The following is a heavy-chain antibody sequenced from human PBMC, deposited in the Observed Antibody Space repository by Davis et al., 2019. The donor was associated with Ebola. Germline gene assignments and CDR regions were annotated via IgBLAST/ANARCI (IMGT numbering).Heavy chain of an antibody. CDR3: ARDIVLVPAASYYGMDV. V-gene: IGHV1-8*01. J-gene: IGHJ6*02. CDR1: GYTFTSYD. Sequence: ASVKVSCKASGYTFTSYDINWVRQATGQGLEWMGWMNPNSGNTGYAQKFQGRVTITRDTSASTAYMELSSLRSEDTAVYYCARDIVLVPAASYYGMDVWGQGTTVTVSS. D-gene: IGHD2-2*01. CDR2: MNPNSGNT.